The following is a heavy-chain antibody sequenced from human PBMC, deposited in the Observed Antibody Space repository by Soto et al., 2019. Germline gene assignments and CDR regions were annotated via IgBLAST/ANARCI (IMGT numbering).Heavy chain of an antibody. D-gene: IGHD1-26*01. V-gene: IGHV1-69*12. CDR1: GGTFRTSA. Sequence: QVQLVQSGAEVKKPGSSVKVSCKASGGTFRTSAISWVRQAPGQGLEWVGGIMPVFRRPKYAQNFQDRVTITADESMSTADIELNSLRSDDTAVYYCARDKDRLQLGVNYYLILDVWGQGTAVTVSS. CDR3: ARDKDRLQLGVNYYLILDV. J-gene: IGHJ6*02. CDR2: IMPVFRRP.